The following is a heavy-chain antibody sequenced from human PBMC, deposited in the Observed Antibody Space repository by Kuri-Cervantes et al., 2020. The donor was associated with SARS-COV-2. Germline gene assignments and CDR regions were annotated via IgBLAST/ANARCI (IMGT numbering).Heavy chain of an antibody. CDR2: IIPIFGTA. Sequence: SVKVSCKASGGTFNSYAISWVRQAPGQGLEWMGGIIPIFGTANYAQKFQGRVTITADKSTSTAYMGLRSLRSEDTAVYYCARGDYYDSSGYLLPEFDYCGQGTLVTVSS. J-gene: IGHJ4*02. CDR3: ARGDYYDSSGYLLPEFDY. CDR1: GGTFNSYA. D-gene: IGHD3-22*01. V-gene: IGHV1-69*06.